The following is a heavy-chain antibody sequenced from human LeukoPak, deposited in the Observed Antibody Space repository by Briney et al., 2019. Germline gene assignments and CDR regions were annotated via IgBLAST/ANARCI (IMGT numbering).Heavy chain of an antibody. CDR2: ISWNSGSI. Sequence: PGGSLRLSCAASGFTFDDYAMHWVRQAPGKGLEWVSGISWNSGSIGSADSVKGRFTISRDNAKNSLYLQMNSLRAEDMALYYCAKDTKPNDYGDYEGGGAFNIWGQGTMVTVSS. D-gene: IGHD4-17*01. CDR1: GFTFDDYA. J-gene: IGHJ3*02. V-gene: IGHV3-9*03. CDR3: AKDTKPNDYGDYEGGGAFNI.